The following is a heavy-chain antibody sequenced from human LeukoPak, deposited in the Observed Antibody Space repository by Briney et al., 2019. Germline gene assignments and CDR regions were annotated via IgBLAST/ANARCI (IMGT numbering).Heavy chain of an antibody. V-gene: IGHV3-30*02. J-gene: IGHJ6*03. CDR1: GFTFSSYG. CDR2: IRYAGSNK. Sequence: GGSLRLSCAASGFTFSSYGMHWVRQAPGKGLEWVAFIRYAGSNKYYADSVKGRFTISRDNSKNTLYLQMNSLRAEDTAVYYCAKWALHVLGVVAATGGDYYYMDVWGKGTTVTISS. D-gene: IGHD2-15*01. CDR3: AKWALHVLGVVAATGGDYYYMDV.